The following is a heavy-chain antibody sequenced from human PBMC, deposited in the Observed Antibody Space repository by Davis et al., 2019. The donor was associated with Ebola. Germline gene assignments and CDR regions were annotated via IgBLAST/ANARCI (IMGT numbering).Heavy chain of an antibody. CDR3: ASLAVAGKWFLDY. Sequence: SETLSLTCAVYGGSFTGYYGSWIRQPPRKGLEGIGRIYYRGSTHYNPSLKRRVTISVDTSTNQFSLKLSSVTAADTAVYYWASLAVAGKWFLDYWGQGTLVTVSS. D-gene: IGHD6-19*01. V-gene: IGHV4-34*01. J-gene: IGHJ4*02. CDR1: GGSFTGYY. CDR2: IYYRGST.